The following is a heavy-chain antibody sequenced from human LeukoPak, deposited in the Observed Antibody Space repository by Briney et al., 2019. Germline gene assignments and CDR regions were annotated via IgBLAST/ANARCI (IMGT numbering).Heavy chain of an antibody. Sequence: ASVKVSCKVSRYTLTELSMHWVRQAPGKGLEWMGGFDPEDGETIYAQKFQGRVIMTEDTSTDTAYMELSSLRSEDTAVYYCATPHRKGVIVGATYFDYWGQGTLVTVSS. CDR3: ATPHRKGVIVGATYFDY. D-gene: IGHD1-26*01. J-gene: IGHJ4*02. CDR2: FDPEDGET. V-gene: IGHV1-24*01. CDR1: RYTLTELS.